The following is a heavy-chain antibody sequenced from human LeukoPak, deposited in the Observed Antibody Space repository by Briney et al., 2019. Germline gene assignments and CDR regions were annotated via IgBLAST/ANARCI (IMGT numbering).Heavy chain of an antibody. CDR2: FDPEDGET. Sequence: EASVKVSCKVSGYTLTELSMHWVRQAPGKGLEWMGGFDPEDGETIYAQKFQGRVTMTEDTSTDTAYMELSSLRSGDTAVYYCATDRPFGGVIVYFDYWGQGTLVTVSS. D-gene: IGHD3-16*02. J-gene: IGHJ4*02. V-gene: IGHV1-24*01. CDR1: GYTLTELS. CDR3: ATDRPFGGVIVYFDY.